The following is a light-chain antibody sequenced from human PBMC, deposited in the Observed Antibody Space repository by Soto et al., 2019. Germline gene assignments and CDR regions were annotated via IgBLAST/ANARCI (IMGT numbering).Light chain of an antibody. V-gene: IGLV1-40*01. CDR1: DSNIGAGYD. Sequence: QSALTQPPSVSGAPGQRVTISCTGSDSNIGAGYDVHWYQQLPGSAPKLLIFGNNDRPSGVPDRFSGSNSGTSASLAITGLQAEDEADYYCHSYDSRLSASVFGGGTKLTVL. J-gene: IGLJ3*02. CDR3: HSYDSRLSASV. CDR2: GNN.